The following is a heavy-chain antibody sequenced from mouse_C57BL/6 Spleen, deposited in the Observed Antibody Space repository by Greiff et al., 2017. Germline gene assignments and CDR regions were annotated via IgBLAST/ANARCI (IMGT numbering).Heavy chain of an antibody. CDR1: GFSLTSYA. D-gene: IGHD1-1*01. J-gene: IGHJ4*01. V-gene: IGHV2-9-1*01. CDR3: ARMDYHGSSSARYY. Sequence: VHLVESGPGLVAPSQSLSITCTVSGFSLTSYAISWVRQPPGKGLEWLGVIWTGGGTNYNSALKSRLSISKDNSKSQVFLKMNSLQTDDTARYYCARMDYHGSSSARYYWGQATSVTAST. CDR2: IWTGGGT.